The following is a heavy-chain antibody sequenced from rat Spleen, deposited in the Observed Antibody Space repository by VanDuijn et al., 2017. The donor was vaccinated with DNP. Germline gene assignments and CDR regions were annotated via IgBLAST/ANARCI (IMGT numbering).Heavy chain of an antibody. Sequence: EVQLVESGGGLVQPGRSLKLSCAASGFTFSKYGMAWVRQAPTQGLEWVASISASGGSTSYRDSVKGRFNISRDNAKSTLYLQMDSLRSEDTANYYWTTDFERGYWGQGVMVTVSS. J-gene: IGHJ2*01. CDR1: GFTFSKYG. V-gene: IGHV5-27*01. CDR3: TTDFERGY. CDR2: ISASGGST. D-gene: IGHD1-11*01.